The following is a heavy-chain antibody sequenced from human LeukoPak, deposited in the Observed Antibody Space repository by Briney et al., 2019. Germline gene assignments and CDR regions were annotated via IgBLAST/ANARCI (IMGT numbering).Heavy chain of an antibody. Sequence: GGSLRLSCAASGFTVSSNYMSWVRQAPGKGLEWVSVIYSGGSTYYADSVKGRFTISRDNAKNSLSLHMNSLRADDTAVYFCAGGTGWLPESWGQGTPVIVSS. J-gene: IGHJ5*02. CDR2: IYSGGST. D-gene: IGHD5-12*01. CDR3: AGGTGWLPES. CDR1: GFTVSSNY. V-gene: IGHV3-53*01.